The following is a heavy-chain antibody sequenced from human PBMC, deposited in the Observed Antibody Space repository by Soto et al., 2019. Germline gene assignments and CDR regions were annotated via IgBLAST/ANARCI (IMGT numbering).Heavy chain of an antibody. CDR2: IIPKLGSA. D-gene: IGHD5-12*01. V-gene: IGHV1-69*13. CDR3: ARGGHGYNFGAVY. CDR1: GGGNLRDYR. Sequence: ASVKVSCKASGGGNLRDYRTTWVRRAPGQGLEWMGGIIPKLGSANYAQNFQCRVTVTADESTHTVYMELRSLRSDDTAASYCARGGHGYNFGAVYWGQGPPVTVSS. J-gene: IGHJ4*02.